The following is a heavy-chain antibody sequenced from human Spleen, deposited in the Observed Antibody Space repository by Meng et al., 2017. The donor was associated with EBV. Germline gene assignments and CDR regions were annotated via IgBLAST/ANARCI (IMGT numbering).Heavy chain of an antibody. Sequence: QVQLQEWGPGLVRPSGTLSLTCAVSGDSISSRNWWIWVRQPPGKGLEWIGEVYHAGNIHYNPSLESRVTISIDKSKNQFSLNLTSVTAADTAVYYCATYRGHYYFDFWGQGTLVTVSS. CDR2: VYHAGNI. D-gene: IGHD3-16*02. CDR1: GDSISSRNW. CDR3: ATYRGHYYFDF. V-gene: IGHV4-4*02. J-gene: IGHJ4*02.